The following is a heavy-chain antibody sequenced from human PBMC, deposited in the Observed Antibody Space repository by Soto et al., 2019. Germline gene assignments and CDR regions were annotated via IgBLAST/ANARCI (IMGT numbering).Heavy chain of an antibody. V-gene: IGHV1-69*01. CDR2: IIPIFGTA. CDR1: GGTFSSYS. CDR3: AGNGGRHSGGIDY. D-gene: IGHD1-26*01. J-gene: IGHJ4*02. Sequence: QVQLVQSGAEVKKPGSSVKVSCKASGGTFSSYSINWVRQAPGQGLEWMGEIIPIFGTANYAQKFQGRVTITSDQFTSTAYMVRSSVRSEATAVYFWAGNGGRHSGGIDYWGQGTLVTVSS.